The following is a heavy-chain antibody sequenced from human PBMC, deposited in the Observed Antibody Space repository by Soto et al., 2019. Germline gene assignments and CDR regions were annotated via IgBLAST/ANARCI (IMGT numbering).Heavy chain of an antibody. Sequence: GGSLRLSCVASGFTFSSYAMHWVRQAPGKGLEWVAVISYDGSNKYYADSVKGRFTISRDNSKNTLYLQMNSLRAEDTAVYYWARVGDYYYSSGYHGGYYYYGMDVWGQGTTVTVSS. J-gene: IGHJ6*02. V-gene: IGHV3-30-3*01. D-gene: IGHD3-22*01. CDR2: ISYDGSNK. CDR3: ARVGDYYYSSGYHGGYYYYGMDV. CDR1: GFTFSSYA.